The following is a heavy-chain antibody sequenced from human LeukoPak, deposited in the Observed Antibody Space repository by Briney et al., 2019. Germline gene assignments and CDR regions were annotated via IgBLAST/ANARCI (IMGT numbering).Heavy chain of an antibody. V-gene: IGHV3-74*01. CDR2: INSDGSST. Sequence: GGSLRLSCAASGFTFSSYWMHWVRQAPGKGLVCVSRINSDGSSTSYADSVKGRFTISRDNAKNTLYLQMNSLRAEDTAVYYCHVLRFLEWSPTSDYWGKGTLVTVSS. CDR1: GFTFSSYW. D-gene: IGHD3-3*01. CDR3: HVLRFLEWSPTSDY. J-gene: IGHJ4*02.